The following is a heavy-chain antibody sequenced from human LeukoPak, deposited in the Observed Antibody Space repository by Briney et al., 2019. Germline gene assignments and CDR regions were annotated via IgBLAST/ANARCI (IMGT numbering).Heavy chain of an antibody. J-gene: IGHJ4*02. V-gene: IGHV1-8*01. CDR2: MNPNSGNT. D-gene: IGHD3-10*01. Sequence: GASVKVSCKASGYTFTSYDINWVRQATGQGLEWMGWMNPNSGNTGYAQKFQGRVTMTRNTSISTAYMELSSLRSEDTAVYYCARGLKSPRIRGVIRGVFDYWGQGTLVTVSS. CDR3: ARGLKSPRIRGVIRGVFDY. CDR1: GYTFTSYD.